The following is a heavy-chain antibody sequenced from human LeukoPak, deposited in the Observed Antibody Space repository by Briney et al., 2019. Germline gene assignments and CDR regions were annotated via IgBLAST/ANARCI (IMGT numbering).Heavy chain of an antibody. CDR2: IYYSGST. D-gene: IGHD6-13*01. CDR3: ARGGGIPGGYLDY. V-gene: IGHV4-39*07. Sequence: SETLSLTCTVSGGSISSGSYYWGWIRQPPGKGLEWIGSIYYSGSTYYNPSLKSRVTISVDTSKNQFSLKLSSVTAADTAVYYCARGGGIPGGYLDYWGQGTLVTVSS. CDR1: GGSISSGSYY. J-gene: IGHJ4*02.